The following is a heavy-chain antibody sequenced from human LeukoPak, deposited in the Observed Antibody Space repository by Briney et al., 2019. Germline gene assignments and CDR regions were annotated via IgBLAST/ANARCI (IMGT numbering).Heavy chain of an antibody. CDR1: GGSITSYY. CDR2: IYYSGST. J-gene: IGHJ4*02. V-gene: IGHV4-39*07. CDR3: ARDHHQYYYDSSGYYYDF. D-gene: IGHD3-22*01. Sequence: SETLSLTCTVSGGSITSYYWGWIRQPPGKGLEWIGSIYYSGSTYYNPSLKSRVTISVDTSKNQFSLKLSSVTAADTAVYYCARDHHQYYYDSSGYYYDFWGQGTLVTVSS.